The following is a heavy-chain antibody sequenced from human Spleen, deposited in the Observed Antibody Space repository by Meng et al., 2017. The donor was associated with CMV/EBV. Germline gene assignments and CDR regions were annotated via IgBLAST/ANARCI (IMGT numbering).Heavy chain of an antibody. CDR1: GFTFDDYA. Sequence: SLKISCAASGFTFDDYAMHWVRQAPGKGLEWVSGISWNSGSIGYADSVKGRFTISRDDAKNSLYLQMNSLRAEDTAIYYCARSSGYFGSAYGIDVWGQGTTVTVSS. D-gene: IGHD3-22*01. V-gene: IGHV3-9*01. CDR2: ISWNSGSI. CDR3: ARSSGYFGSAYGIDV. J-gene: IGHJ6*02.